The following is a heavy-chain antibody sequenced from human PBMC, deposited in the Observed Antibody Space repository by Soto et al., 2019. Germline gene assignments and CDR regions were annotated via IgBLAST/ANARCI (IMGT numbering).Heavy chain of an antibody. Sequence: PGGSLRLSCAASGFTFRDYAMNWVRQAPGKGLEWVSSISSSSSYIYYADSVKGRFTISRDNAKNSLYLQMNSLRAEDTAVYYCARDGLSVAGKTYYYYGMDVWGQGTTVTVSS. J-gene: IGHJ6*02. V-gene: IGHV3-21*01. CDR2: ISSSSSYI. CDR3: ARDGLSVAGKTYYYYGMDV. CDR1: GFTFRDYA. D-gene: IGHD6-19*01.